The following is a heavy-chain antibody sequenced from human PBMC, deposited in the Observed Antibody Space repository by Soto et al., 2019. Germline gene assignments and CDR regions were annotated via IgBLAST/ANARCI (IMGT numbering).Heavy chain of an antibody. CDR1: GYTFTSYG. D-gene: IGHD1-26*01. Sequence: QVQLVQSGPEVKRPGALVKVSCKPSGYTFTSYGISWVRQAPGQGLEWMGWISAHNGNTNYAQKVQGRVTMTTDTSTSTAYMELTSLRSDDTAVYYCARSWYSTTRYFDFWGRGTLVTVPS. V-gene: IGHV1-18*01. CDR3: ARSWYSTTRYFDF. J-gene: IGHJ2*01. CDR2: ISAHNGNT.